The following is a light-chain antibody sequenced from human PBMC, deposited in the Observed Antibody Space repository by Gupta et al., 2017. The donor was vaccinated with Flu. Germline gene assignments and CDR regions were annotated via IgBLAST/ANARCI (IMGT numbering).Light chain of an antibody. CDR1: QSISRS. CDR2: DAS. Sequence: ERAPLSCRASQSISRSLAWYQQKPGQAPRLLIYDASNRATGIPARFSGTGSGTDFTLTISSLQPEDFAVYYCQQRSSWPKLTFGGGTKVEIK. CDR3: QQRSSWPKLT. V-gene: IGKV3-11*01. J-gene: IGKJ4*01.